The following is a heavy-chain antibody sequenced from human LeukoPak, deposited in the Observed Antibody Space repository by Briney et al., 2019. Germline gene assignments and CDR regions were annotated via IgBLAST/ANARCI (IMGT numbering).Heavy chain of an antibody. J-gene: IGHJ4*02. CDR3: ARVKGYCSSTSCYGYFDY. D-gene: IGHD2-2*01. CDR1: GGSFSGYY. V-gene: IGHV4-34*01. Sequence: SETLSLTCAVYGGSFSGYYWSWIRQPPGKGLEWIGEINHSGSTNYNPSLKSRVTISVDTSKNQFSLKLSSVTAADTAVYYCARVKGYCSSTSCYGYFDYWGQGTLVTVSS. CDR2: INHSGST.